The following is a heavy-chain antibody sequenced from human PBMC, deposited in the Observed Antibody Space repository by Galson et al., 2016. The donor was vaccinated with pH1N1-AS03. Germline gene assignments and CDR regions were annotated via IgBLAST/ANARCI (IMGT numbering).Heavy chain of an antibody. J-gene: IGHJ3*02. D-gene: IGHD2-15*01. CDR3: ARLFMEGLCSGGSCHQTNAFDM. CDR1: GGSINNHY. CDR2: IDNAGST. V-gene: IGHV4-59*08. Sequence: ETLSLTCTVSGGSINNHYLSWIRQPPGKGLEWIGYIDNAGSTTYNPSLQSRLTMSVDTSKNQFSLRLRSVTAADTAVYYCARLFMEGLCSGGSCHQTNAFDMWGQGTMVTVSS.